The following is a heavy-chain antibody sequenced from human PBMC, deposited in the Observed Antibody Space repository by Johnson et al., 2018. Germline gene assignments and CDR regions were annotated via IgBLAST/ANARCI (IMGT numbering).Heavy chain of an antibody. CDR3: AGGTSSGGIVVVTDSGPHDAFDI. Sequence: VQLVESGGGLVQPGGSLRLSCAASGFTFSNYAMSWVRQAPGKGLEWVSAISGSGGSTYYADSVKGRFTISRDNAKNSLYLQMNSLRAEDTAVYYCAGGTSSGGIVVVTDSGPHDAFDIWGQGTMVTVSS. D-gene: IGHD2-21*02. CDR2: ISGSGGST. CDR1: GFTFSNYA. V-gene: IGHV3-23*04. J-gene: IGHJ3*02.